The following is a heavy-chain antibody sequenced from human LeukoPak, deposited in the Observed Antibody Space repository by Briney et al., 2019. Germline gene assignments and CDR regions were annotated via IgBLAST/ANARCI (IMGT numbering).Heavy chain of an antibody. CDR1: GGSISSSSYY. Sequence: PSETLSLTCTVSGGSISSSSYYWGWIRQPPGKGLEWIGSIYYSGSTYYNPSLKSRVTISVDTSKNQFSLKLSSVTAADTAVYYCARRRYDYAWGSYRYVWFDPWGQGTLVTVSS. J-gene: IGHJ5*02. CDR2: IYYSGST. D-gene: IGHD3-16*02. V-gene: IGHV4-39*01. CDR3: ARRRYDYAWGSYRYVWFDP.